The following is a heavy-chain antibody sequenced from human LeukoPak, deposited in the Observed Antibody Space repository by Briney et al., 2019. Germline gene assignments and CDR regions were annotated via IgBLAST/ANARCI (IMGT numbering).Heavy chain of an antibody. J-gene: IGHJ5*02. CDR1: GYRFTSDW. CDR2: IYPGDSDT. D-gene: IGHD2-15*01. V-gene: IGHV5-51*01. CDR3: ARLSGRVVCSAGSCYIDP. Sequence: GESLKISCKGSGYRFTSDWIGWVRQMPGKGLEWMGIIYPGDSDTRYSPSFQGQVTISADKSVNTAYLQWSSLKASDTAMYYCARLSGRVVCSAGSCYIDPWGQGTLVTVSP.